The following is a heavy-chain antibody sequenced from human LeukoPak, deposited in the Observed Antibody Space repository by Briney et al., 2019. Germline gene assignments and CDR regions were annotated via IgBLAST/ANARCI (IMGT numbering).Heavy chain of an antibody. V-gene: IGHV1-2*02. J-gene: IGHJ5*02. CDR2: MNPNSGGA. CDR1: GYIFTDYY. D-gene: IGHD2-2*01. CDR3: ATAGTVEAAATRWFDP. Sequence: ASVKVSCKASGYIFTDYYMHWLRQAPGHGLEWMGWMNPNSGGANYAQKFQGRVTMNRDTSISTAYMELSSLISDDTAVYYCATAGTVEAAATRWFDPWGQGTLVTVSS.